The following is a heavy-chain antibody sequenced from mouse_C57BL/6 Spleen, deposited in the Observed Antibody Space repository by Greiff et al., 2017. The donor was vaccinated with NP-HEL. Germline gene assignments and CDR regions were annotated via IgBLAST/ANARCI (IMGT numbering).Heavy chain of an antibody. V-gene: IGHV3-6*01. J-gene: IGHJ3*01. CDR1: GYSITSGYY. CDR3: ARALDGYYVFAY. Sequence: EVQPQESGPGLVKPSQSLSLTCSVTGYSITSGYYWNWIRQFPGNKLEWMGYISYDGSNNYNPSLKNRISITRDTSKNQFFLKLNSVTTEDTSTYYCARALDGYYVFAYWGQGTLVTVSA. CDR2: ISYDGSN. D-gene: IGHD2-3*01.